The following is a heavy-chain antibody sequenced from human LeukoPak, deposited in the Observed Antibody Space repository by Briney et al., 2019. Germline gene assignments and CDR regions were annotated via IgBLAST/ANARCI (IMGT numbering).Heavy chain of an antibody. Sequence: GGSLRLSCAASGFTFSSYGMHWVRQAPGKGLEWVAVISYDGGNKYYADSVKGRFTISRDNSKNTLYLQMNSLRAEDTAVYYCAKDKVVVTAHFDYWGQGTLVTVSS. CDR1: GFTFSSYG. D-gene: IGHD2-21*02. V-gene: IGHV3-30*18. J-gene: IGHJ4*02. CDR2: ISYDGGNK. CDR3: AKDKVVVTAHFDY.